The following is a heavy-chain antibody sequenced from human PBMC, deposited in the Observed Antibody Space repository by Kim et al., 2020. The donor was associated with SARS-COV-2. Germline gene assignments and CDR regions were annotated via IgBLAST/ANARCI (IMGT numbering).Heavy chain of an antibody. CDR1: GYTFTSYY. D-gene: IGHD1-26*01. J-gene: IGHJ6*02. CDR3: ARQGWANYGLDV. CDR2: INPSTGFT. V-gene: IGHV1-46*01. Sequence: ASVKVSCKASGYTFTSYYIHWVRQAPGQGLEWMGIINPSTGFTRYAQNFQGRVTMTGDTSTSTVYMELSSLRSEDSALYYCARQGWANYGLDVWGQGTTV.